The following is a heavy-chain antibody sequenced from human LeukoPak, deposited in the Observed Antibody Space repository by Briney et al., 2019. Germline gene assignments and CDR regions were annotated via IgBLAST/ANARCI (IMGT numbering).Heavy chain of an antibody. CDR2: ISSSSSYI. CDR3: ARVRYCTNGVCYRALDY. CDR1: GFTFSSYS. Sequence: GGSLRLSCAASGFTFSSYSMNWVRQAPGKGLEWVSSISSSSSYIYYADSVKGRFTISRDNAKNSLYLQMSSLRAEDTAVYYCARVRYCTNGVCYRALDYWGQGTLVTVSS. J-gene: IGHJ4*02. D-gene: IGHD2-8*01. V-gene: IGHV3-21*01.